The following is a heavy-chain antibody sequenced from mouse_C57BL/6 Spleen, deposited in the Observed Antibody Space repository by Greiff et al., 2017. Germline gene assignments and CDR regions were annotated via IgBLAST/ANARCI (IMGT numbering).Heavy chain of an antibody. V-gene: IGHV1-7*01. D-gene: IGHD1-1*01. CDR2: INPSSGYT. Sequence: QVQLQQSGAELAKPGASVKLSCKASGYTFTSYWMNWVKQRPGQGLEWIGYINPSSGYTKYNQKFKDKATLTADKSSSTAYMQLSSLTYEDSAVYYCADNYYGSSLDYWGQGTTLTVSS. CDR1: GYTFTSYW. J-gene: IGHJ2*01. CDR3: ADNYYGSSLDY.